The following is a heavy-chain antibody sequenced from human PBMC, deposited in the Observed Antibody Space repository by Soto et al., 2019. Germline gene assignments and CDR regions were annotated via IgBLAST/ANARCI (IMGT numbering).Heavy chain of an antibody. CDR3: ATENDDCSGYFDY. Sequence: VKVSCKAFGCTFISYSIIWVRQAPGQGLEWMGGIIPIFGTAHYAQKFQGRVTITADESTSTAYMELSSLGSEDTVLYYVATENDDCSGYFDYWGQGTLVTVSS. CDR1: GCTFISYS. CDR2: IIPIFGTA. J-gene: IGHJ4*02. D-gene: IGHD3-22*01. V-gene: IGHV1-69*13.